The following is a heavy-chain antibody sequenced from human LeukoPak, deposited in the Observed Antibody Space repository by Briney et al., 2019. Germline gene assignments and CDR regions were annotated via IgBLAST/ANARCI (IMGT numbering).Heavy chain of an antibody. Sequence: SETLSLTCAVYGESLSAYYWNWIRQSPGEGLEWIGEINPSGSTNYNPSLKSRVTISVDTSKNQFSLKLSSVTAADTAVHYCARGRGLWGQGTTVTVSS. J-gene: IGHJ6*02. CDR2: INPSGST. V-gene: IGHV4-34*01. CDR1: GESLSAYY. CDR3: ARGRGL.